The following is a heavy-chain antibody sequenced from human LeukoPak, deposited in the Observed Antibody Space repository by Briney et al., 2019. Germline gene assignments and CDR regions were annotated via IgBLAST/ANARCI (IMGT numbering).Heavy chain of an antibody. V-gene: IGHV3-53*01. Sequence: PGGSLRLSCAATGITVSSNYMNWVRQAPGKGLEWVSVIYSGGSTYYGNSVKGRFTISRDNSKNTLYLQMNSLRAEDTAVYYCARYGLGAHAFDIWGQGTMVTVSS. CDR2: IYSGGST. CDR1: GITVSSNY. D-gene: IGHD3/OR15-3a*01. J-gene: IGHJ3*02. CDR3: ARYGLGAHAFDI.